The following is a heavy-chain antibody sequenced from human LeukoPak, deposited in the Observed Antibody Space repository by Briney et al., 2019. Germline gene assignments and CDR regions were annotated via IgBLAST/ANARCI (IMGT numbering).Heavy chain of an antibody. J-gene: IGHJ3*02. CDR3: ARRSGDGKRDAFDI. V-gene: IGHV4-61*01. CDR2: IYYSGST. CDR1: GGSVSSGSYY. Sequence: SETLSLTCTVSGGSVSSGSYYWSWIRQPPGKGLEWIGYIYYSGSTNYNPSLKSRVTISVDTSKNQFSLKLSSVTAADTAVYYCARRSGDGKRDAFDIWGQGTMVTVSS. D-gene: IGHD5-24*01.